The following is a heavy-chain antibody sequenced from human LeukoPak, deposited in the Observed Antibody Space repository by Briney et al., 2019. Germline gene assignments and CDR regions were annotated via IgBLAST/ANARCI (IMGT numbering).Heavy chain of an antibody. Sequence: SETLSLTCAVYGGSFSGYSWTWIRQPPGKGLEWIGEIKDSGSPTFSPSLKSRVTMSVDTSNNQFSVRLSSLTAADTAVYYCARGRFSGLPRATTSQFDYWGQGTLVTVSS. CDR3: ARGRFSGLPRATTSQFDY. J-gene: IGHJ4*02. CDR2: IKDSGSP. CDR1: GGSFSGYS. D-gene: IGHD6-19*01. V-gene: IGHV4-34*01.